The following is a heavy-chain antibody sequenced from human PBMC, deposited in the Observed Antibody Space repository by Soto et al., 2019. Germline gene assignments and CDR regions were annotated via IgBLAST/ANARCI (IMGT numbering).Heavy chain of an antibody. Sequence: ETLSLTCTVSGDSVSSYYWSWIRQPAGRGLEWIGRIYISGSTDYNPSLKGRVSMSVDRSKNQFSLKLTSVTAADTAVYYCVRDCSGGGCYSDYGMDVWGQGTTVTVSS. CDR1: GDSVSSYY. CDR2: IYISGST. CDR3: VRDCSGGGCYSDYGMDV. D-gene: IGHD2-15*01. J-gene: IGHJ6*02. V-gene: IGHV4-4*07.